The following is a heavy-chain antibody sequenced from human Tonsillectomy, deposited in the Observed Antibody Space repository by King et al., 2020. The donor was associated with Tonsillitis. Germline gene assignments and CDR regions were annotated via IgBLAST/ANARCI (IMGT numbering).Heavy chain of an antibody. D-gene: IGHD6-19*01. CDR3: AKDRAVADDYLDY. Sequence: VQLVESGGGVVQPGRSLRLSCAASGFTFSNYAMHWVRQAPGKGLEWVALISYDGSNKYYADSVKGRFTISRDNSKNTLYLQMNSLRAEDTAVYYCAKDRAVADDYLDYWGQGTLVTVSS. J-gene: IGHJ4*02. CDR2: ISYDGSNK. CDR1: GFTFSNYA. V-gene: IGHV3-30*18.